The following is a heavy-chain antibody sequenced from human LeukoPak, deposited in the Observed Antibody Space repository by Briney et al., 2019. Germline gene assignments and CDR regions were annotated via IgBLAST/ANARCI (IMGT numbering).Heavy chain of an antibody. CDR3: ASHKPGVSRFLDPLYAFDI. Sequence: PSETLSLTCTVSGGSISSYYWSWIRQPPGKGLEWIGYIYYSGSTNYNPSLKSRVTISVDTSKNQFSLKLSSVTAADTAVYYCASHKPGVSRFLDPLYAFDIWGQGTMVTVSS. V-gene: IGHV4-59*08. CDR2: IYYSGST. J-gene: IGHJ3*02. D-gene: IGHD3-3*01. CDR1: GGSISSYY.